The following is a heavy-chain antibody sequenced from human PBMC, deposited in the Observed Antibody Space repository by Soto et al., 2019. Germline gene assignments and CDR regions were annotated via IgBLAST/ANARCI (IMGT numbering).Heavy chain of an antibody. V-gene: IGHV1-69*13. CDR3: ARDHLDYYYDSSGYYPTWFDP. CDR1: GGTFSSYA. Sequence: SVKVSCKASGGTFSSYAISWVRQAPGQGLEWMGGIIPIFGAANYAQKFQGRVTITADESTSTAYMELSSLRSEDTAVYYCARDHLDYYYDSSGYYPTWFDPWGQGTLVTVSS. J-gene: IGHJ5*02. CDR2: IIPIFGAA. D-gene: IGHD3-22*01.